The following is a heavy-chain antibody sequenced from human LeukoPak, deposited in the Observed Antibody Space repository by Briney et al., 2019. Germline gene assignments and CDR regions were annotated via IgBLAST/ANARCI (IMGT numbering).Heavy chain of an antibody. CDR2: IIPIFGTA. V-gene: IGHV1-69*13. J-gene: IGHJ6*02. Sequence: SVKVSCKASGGIFSSYAISWVRQAPGQGLEWMGGIIPIFGTANYAQKFQGRVTITADESTSTAYMELSSLRSEDTAVYYCARLPPHRRYGDYYYGMDVWGQGTTVTVSS. D-gene: IGHD4-17*01. CDR3: ARLPPHRRYGDYYYGMDV. CDR1: GGIFSSYA.